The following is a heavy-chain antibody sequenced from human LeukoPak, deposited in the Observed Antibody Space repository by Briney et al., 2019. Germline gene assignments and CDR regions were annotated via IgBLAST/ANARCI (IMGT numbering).Heavy chain of an antibody. CDR3: ARAARQLPHDY. V-gene: IGHV3-33*01. CDR1: GFTFSSYG. Sequence: GRSLRLSCAASGFTFSSYGMHWVRQAPGKGLEWVAVIWYDGSNKYYADSVKGRFTISRDNSKNTLYLQMNSLRAEDTAVYYCARAARQLPHDYWGQGTLVTVSS. J-gene: IGHJ4*02. CDR2: IWYDGSNK. D-gene: IGHD1-26*01.